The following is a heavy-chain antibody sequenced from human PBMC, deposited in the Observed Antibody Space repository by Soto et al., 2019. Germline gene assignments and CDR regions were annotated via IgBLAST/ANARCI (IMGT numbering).Heavy chain of an antibody. D-gene: IGHD3-10*01. CDR2: IHFSGSV. J-gene: IGHJ6*02. Sequence: QVQLQQSGPGLVKPSQPLSLTCPVSGGSISGAYYHWIWIRQSPGKGLEWIGYIHFSGSVLYNPSFKSRPPISADPSQNRCSLHLRSVSAAVTAVYFCASEDDGVDRDYYGLDVCGQGTTVTVSS. CDR3: ASEDDGVDRDYYGLDV. CDR1: GGSISGAYYH. V-gene: IGHV4-30-4*08.